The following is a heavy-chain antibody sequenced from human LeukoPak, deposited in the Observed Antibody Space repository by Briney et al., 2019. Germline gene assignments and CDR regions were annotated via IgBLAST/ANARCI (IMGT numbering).Heavy chain of an antibody. J-gene: IGHJ4*02. CDR1: GGSINVYY. Sequence: SSETLSLTCTVSGGSINVYYWTWVRQPAGKGLEWIGRIYTSGSANFNPSLKSRVTMSVDPPKNQFSLRLNSVTAADTAVYYCARIYSQNWSEYYLDYWGQGILVTVSS. V-gene: IGHV4-4*07. CDR3: ARIYSQNWSEYYLDY. CDR2: IYTSGSA. D-gene: IGHD1-1*01.